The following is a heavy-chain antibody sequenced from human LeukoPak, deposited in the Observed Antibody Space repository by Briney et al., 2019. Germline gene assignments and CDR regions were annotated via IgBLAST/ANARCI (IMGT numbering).Heavy chain of an antibody. CDR2: IHTSGTT. J-gene: IGHJ4*02. V-gene: IGHV4-4*07. Sequence: SETLSLTCTVSGGSMSSYYWSFIRQPAGKGLEWIGRIHTSGTTYYNPSLKSRVTMSVDTSKNQFSLRLTSVTAADTAVYYCARDLGYYDRVWGQGTLVTVSS. CDR3: ARDLGYYDRV. D-gene: IGHD3-22*01. CDR1: GGSMSSYY.